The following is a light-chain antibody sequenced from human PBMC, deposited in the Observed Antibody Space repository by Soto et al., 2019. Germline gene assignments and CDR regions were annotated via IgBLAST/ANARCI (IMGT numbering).Light chain of an antibody. V-gene: IGLV1-40*01. CDR1: SSNIGAGYD. Sequence: QSVLTQPPSVSGAPGQRVTISSTRSSSNIGAGYDVHWYQQLPGTAPKLLIYGNSNRPSGVPDRFSGSKSGTSASLAITGLQAEDEADYYCQSYDSSLSGWVFGGGTKVTVL. CDR2: GNS. J-gene: IGLJ3*02. CDR3: QSYDSSLSGWV.